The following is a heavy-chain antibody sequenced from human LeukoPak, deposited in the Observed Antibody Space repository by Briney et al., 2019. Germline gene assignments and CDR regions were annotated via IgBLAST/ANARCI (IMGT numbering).Heavy chain of an antibody. D-gene: IGHD1-26*01. Sequence: ASVKVSCKASGYTLTSYDINWVRQAPGQGLEWMGWISAYNGNTNYAQKIQGRVTMTTDTSTNTAYMELRSLRSDDTAVYYCASANDEVGAPPRHYNYYGMDVWGQGTTVTVSS. CDR2: ISAYNGNT. J-gene: IGHJ6*02. V-gene: IGHV1-18*01. CDR3: ASANDEVGAPPRHYNYYGMDV. CDR1: GYTLTSYD.